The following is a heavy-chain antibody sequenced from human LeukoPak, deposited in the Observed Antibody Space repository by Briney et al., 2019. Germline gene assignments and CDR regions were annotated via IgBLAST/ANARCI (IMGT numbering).Heavy chain of an antibody. CDR3: ARGDDYGDYVDY. Sequence: SQTLSLTCAVSGGSISSGGYSWSWIRQPPGKGLEWIGYIYHSGSTYYNPSLKSRVTISVDTSKNQFSLKLSSVTAADTAVYYCARGDDYGDYVDYWGQGTLVTVSS. D-gene: IGHD4-17*01. V-gene: IGHV4-30-2*01. CDR2: IYHSGST. J-gene: IGHJ4*02. CDR1: GGSISSGGYS.